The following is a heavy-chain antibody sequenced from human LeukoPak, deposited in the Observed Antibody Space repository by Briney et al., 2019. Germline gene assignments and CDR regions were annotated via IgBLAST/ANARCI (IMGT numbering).Heavy chain of an antibody. CDR2: ISGIGGST. CDR1: GFTLSSYA. CDR3: AKAHYDILTGFLDY. J-gene: IGHJ4*02. V-gene: IGHV3-23*01. D-gene: IGHD3-9*01. Sequence: GGSLRLSCAASGFTLSSYAMSWVRQPPGKGLEWVSAISGIGGSTYYADSVKGRFTISRDNSKNTLYLQMNSLRAEDTAVYYCAKAHYDILTGFLDYWGQGTLVTVSS.